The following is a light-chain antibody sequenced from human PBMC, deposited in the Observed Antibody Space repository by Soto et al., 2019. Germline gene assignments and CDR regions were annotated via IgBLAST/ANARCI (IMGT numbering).Light chain of an antibody. CDR1: QGLSDS. V-gene: IGKV1-12*01. Sequence: DIQMTQSPSSVSASVGDRVTITCRATQGLSDSLAWYQQKPGKAPKLLISVTSRLQSGVPSRFSGSASGPDFTLTVDRLQPEDLATYYCQQGHNWPLTGGQGTRLEIK. J-gene: IGKJ5*01. CDR2: VTS. CDR3: QQGHNWPLT.